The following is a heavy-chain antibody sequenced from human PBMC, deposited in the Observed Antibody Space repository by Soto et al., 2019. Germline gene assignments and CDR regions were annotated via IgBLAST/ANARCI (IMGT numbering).Heavy chain of an antibody. CDR2: ISYDGSNK. D-gene: IGHD6-13*01. CDR1: GFTFSSYA. V-gene: IGHV3-30-3*01. CDR3: ARGGIAAYDGMDV. Sequence: QVQLVESGGGAVQPGRSLRLSCAASGFTFSSYAMHWVRQAPGKGLEWVAVISYDGSNKYYADSVKGRFTISRDNSKNTLYLQMNSLRAEDTAVYYCARGGIAAYDGMDVWGQGTTVTVSS. J-gene: IGHJ6*02.